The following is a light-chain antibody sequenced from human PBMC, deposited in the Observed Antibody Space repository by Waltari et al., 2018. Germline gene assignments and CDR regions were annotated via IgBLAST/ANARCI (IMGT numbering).Light chain of an antibody. CDR2: EVN. CDR1: SNDVGGYNL. V-gene: IGLV2-23*02. CDR3: SSYASSNTLI. Sequence: QSALTQPASVSGSPGQSITISCTGTSNDVGGYNLISWYQQHPGKAPKLLIYEVNKRHSGVSNHFSGSKSGNTASLTISGLQAEDEADYYCSSYASSNTLIFGGGTKVTVL. J-gene: IGLJ2*01.